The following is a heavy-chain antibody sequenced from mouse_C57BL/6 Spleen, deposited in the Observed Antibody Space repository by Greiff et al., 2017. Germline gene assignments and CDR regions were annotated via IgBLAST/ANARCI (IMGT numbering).Heavy chain of an antibody. CDR3: ARDGKDAMDY. CDR2: IDPSDSET. D-gene: IGHD2-1*01. CDR1: GYTFTSYW. Sequence: QVQLKQSGAELVRPGSSVKLSCKASGYTFTSYWMHWVKQRPIQGLEWIGNIDPSDSETHYNQKFKDKATLTVDKSSSTAYMQLSSLTSEDSAVYYCARDGKDAMDYWGQGTSVTVSS. J-gene: IGHJ4*01. V-gene: IGHV1-52*01.